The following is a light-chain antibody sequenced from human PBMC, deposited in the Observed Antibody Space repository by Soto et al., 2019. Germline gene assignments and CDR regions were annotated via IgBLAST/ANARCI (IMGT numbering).Light chain of an antibody. CDR1: ENVRTF. Sequence: EVVLTQSPATLSLSPGERATLSCRASENVRTFVDWYQQKPGQAPRLLIYGASNRATGIPARFSGSGSGTDFTLTISTLEPEDFAVYYCQQHSHWPPWTFGQGTKVDIK. CDR3: QQHSHWPPWT. CDR2: GAS. V-gene: IGKV3-11*01. J-gene: IGKJ1*01.